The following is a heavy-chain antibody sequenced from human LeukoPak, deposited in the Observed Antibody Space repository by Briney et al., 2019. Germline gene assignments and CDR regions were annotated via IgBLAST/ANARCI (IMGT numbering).Heavy chain of an antibody. Sequence: TGGSLRLSCAASGFTFSSYAMSWVRQAPGKGLEWVSAISGSGGSTYYADSVKGRFTISRDNSKNTLYLRMNSLRAEDTAVYYCAKDLDLAQDIVVVVAETDYWGQGTLVTVSS. CDR1: GFTFSSYA. J-gene: IGHJ4*02. V-gene: IGHV3-23*01. D-gene: IGHD2-15*01. CDR3: AKDLDLAQDIVVVVAETDY. CDR2: ISGSGGST.